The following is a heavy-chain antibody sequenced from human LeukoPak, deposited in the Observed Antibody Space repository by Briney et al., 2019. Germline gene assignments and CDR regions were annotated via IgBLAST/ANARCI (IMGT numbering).Heavy chain of an antibody. CDR2: IYYSGNT. J-gene: IGHJ5*02. Sequence: SETLSLTCTVSGASISSYYWTWIRQPPGKGLELIGYIYYSGNTNYNPSLRSRVTIAIDTSKNQFSLILRSVTAADTAVYYCVGRISPNWFDPWGQGTLVTVSS. CDR1: GASISSYY. CDR3: VGRISPNWFDP. V-gene: IGHV4-59*01.